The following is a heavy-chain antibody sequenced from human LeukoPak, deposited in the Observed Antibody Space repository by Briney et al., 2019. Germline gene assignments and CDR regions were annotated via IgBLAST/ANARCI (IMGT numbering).Heavy chain of an antibody. Sequence: ASVKVSCKASGYTFTSYGISWVRQAPGQGLEWMGWISAYNGNTNYAQKLQGRVTMTTDTSTSTAYMELRSLRSDDTAVYYCARDYCSSTSCYLRYYYYGMDVWGQGTTVTVSS. CDR3: ARDYCSSTSCYLRYYYYGMDV. V-gene: IGHV1-18*01. J-gene: IGHJ6*02. CDR1: GYTFTSYG. CDR2: ISAYNGNT. D-gene: IGHD2-2*01.